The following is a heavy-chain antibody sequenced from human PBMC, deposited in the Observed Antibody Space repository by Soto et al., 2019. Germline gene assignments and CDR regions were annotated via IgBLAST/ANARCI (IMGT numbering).Heavy chain of an antibody. CDR3: ARDLRGLTGNFNY. CDR1: GYTFTSYG. J-gene: IGHJ4*02. D-gene: IGHD3-9*01. Sequence: QLVQSGGDVKKPGASVKVSCKASGYTFTSYGISWARQAPGQGLEWVGWISGYNGNTNYAQRFQGRVTMTTDTSTRTAYLELRSLRSDATAVYYCARDLRGLTGNFNYWGQGTLVTVAS. V-gene: IGHV1-18*01. CDR2: ISGYNGNT.